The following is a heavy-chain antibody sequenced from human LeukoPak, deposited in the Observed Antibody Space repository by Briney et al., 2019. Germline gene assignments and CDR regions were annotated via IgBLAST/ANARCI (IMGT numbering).Heavy chain of an antibody. V-gene: IGHV3-21*01. CDR2: IDSSGSFK. J-gene: IGHJ4*02. Sequence: GGSLRPSCVASGFTFSSYSMNWVRQAPGKGLEWVSSIDSSGSFKYFADSVKGRFTISRDNAKNSLYLQVNSLRDEDTAVYYCARDRGSGWYGDLGYWGQGTLVTVSS. CDR1: GFTFSSYS. D-gene: IGHD6-19*01. CDR3: ARDRGSGWYGDLGY.